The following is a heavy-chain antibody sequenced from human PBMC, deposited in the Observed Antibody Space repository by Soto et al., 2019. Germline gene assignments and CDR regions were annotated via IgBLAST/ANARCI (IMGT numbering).Heavy chain of an antibody. CDR3: ARGNSSGYYYVWYFDL. CDR1: GGTFSSYA. Sequence: QVQLVQSGAEVKKPGSSVKVSCKASGGTFSSYAISWVRQAPGQGLEWMGGIIPIFGTANYAQKFQGRVTITADEATSTADMELSSLSSEDTAVYYCARGNSSGYYYVWYFDLWGRGTLVTVSS. J-gene: IGHJ2*01. CDR2: IIPIFGTA. D-gene: IGHD3-22*01. V-gene: IGHV1-69*12.